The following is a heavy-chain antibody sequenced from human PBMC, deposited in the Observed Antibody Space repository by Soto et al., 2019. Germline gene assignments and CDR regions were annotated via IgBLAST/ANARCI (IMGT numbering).Heavy chain of an antibody. Sequence: SETLSLTCTVSGGSISSSSYYWGWIRQPPGKGLEWIGSIYYSGSTYYNPSLKSRVTISVDTSKNQFSLKLSSVTAADTAVYYCARLRNEAIFGVVIISGWFDPWGQGTLVTVSS. CDR1: GGSISSSSYY. J-gene: IGHJ5*02. V-gene: IGHV4-39*01. D-gene: IGHD3-3*01. CDR2: IYYSGST. CDR3: ARLRNEAIFGVVIISGWFDP.